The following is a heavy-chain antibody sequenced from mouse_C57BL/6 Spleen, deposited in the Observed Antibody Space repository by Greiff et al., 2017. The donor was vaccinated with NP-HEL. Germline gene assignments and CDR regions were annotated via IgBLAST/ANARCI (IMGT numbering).Heavy chain of an antibody. CDR3: AREGEYDCNVLYYFDY. D-gene: IGHD2-4*01. J-gene: IGHJ2*01. V-gene: IGHV5-4*01. CDR2: ISDGGSYT. CDR1: GFTFSSYA. Sequence: EVQVVESGGGLVKPGGSLKLSCAASGFTFSSYAMSWVRQTPEKRLEWVATISDGGSYTYYPDNVKGRFTFSRDNAKNNLYLQMSHLKSEDTAMYYCAREGEYDCNVLYYFDYWGQGTTLTVSS.